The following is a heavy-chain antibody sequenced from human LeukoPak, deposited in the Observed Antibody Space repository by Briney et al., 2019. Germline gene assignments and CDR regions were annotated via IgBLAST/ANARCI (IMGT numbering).Heavy chain of an antibody. Sequence: GGSLRLSCAASGFTFNIYDMHWVRQVTGKGLEWVSGIGKGGDPYYPDSVKGRFTISRKNAKNVLYLQMNSLTAGDTAVYYCARGPVRGPYDNTGYSFSAWGQGTLVTVSS. J-gene: IGHJ5*02. D-gene: IGHD5-12*01. CDR2: IGKGGDP. V-gene: IGHV3-13*05. CDR1: GFTFNIYD. CDR3: ARGPVRGPYDNTGYSFSA.